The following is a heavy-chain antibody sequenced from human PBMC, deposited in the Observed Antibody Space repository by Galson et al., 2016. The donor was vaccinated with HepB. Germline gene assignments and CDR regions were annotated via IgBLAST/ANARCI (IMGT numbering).Heavy chain of an antibody. D-gene: IGHD3-16*01. Sequence: CKASGYTFMNHAMHWVRQAPGQRLEWMGWINGDRGNTKYSEKFQGRVTITRGTSASIAYMELSGLTSEDTAVYYCARGVDDAFDIWGQGTSVIVSS. CDR3: ARGVDDAFDI. CDR1: GYTFMNHA. V-gene: IGHV1-3*01. CDR2: INGDRGNT. J-gene: IGHJ3*02.